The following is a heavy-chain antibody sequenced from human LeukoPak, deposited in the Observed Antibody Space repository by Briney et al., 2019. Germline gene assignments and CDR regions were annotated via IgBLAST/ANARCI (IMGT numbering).Heavy chain of an antibody. CDR2: IRYDGSNK. Sequence: GGSLRLSCAASGFTFSSYGMHWVRQAPGKGLESVAFIRYDGSNKYYADSVKGRFTISRDNSKNTLYLQMNSLRAEDTAVYYCAKDPPCSSTSCYTGYFDYWGQGTLVTVSS. V-gene: IGHV3-30*02. CDR1: GFTFSSYG. CDR3: AKDPPCSSTSCYTGYFDY. D-gene: IGHD2-2*02. J-gene: IGHJ4*02.